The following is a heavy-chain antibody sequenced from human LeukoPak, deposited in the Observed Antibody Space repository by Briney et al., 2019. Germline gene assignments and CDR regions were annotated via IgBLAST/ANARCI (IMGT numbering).Heavy chain of an antibody. V-gene: IGHV3-7*01. Sequence: PGGSLRLSCGASGFTFSTYWMTWVRQAPGKGLEWVANMKRDGGEVYYANSVKGHFTISRDNAKNSLYLQMNSLRAEDTAVYYCARYTEYYFDYWGQGTLVTVSS. J-gene: IGHJ4*02. CDR3: ARYTEYYFDY. CDR1: GFTFSTYW. D-gene: IGHD2-2*02. CDR2: MKRDGGEV.